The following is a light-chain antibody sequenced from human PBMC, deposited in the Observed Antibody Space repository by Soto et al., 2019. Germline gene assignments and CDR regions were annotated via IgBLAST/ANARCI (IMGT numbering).Light chain of an antibody. V-gene: IGKV1-39*01. CDR3: QQSYSAPPT. CDR1: QSISNY. CDR2: AAS. Sequence: DIQMTQSPSSLSASLGDRVTITCRASQSISNYLNWYQQKPGKAPKVLIYAASSLRSGVPSRFSGSASGTDFTLTISSLQPEDFATYYCQQSYSAPPTFGGGTKVDIK. J-gene: IGKJ4*01.